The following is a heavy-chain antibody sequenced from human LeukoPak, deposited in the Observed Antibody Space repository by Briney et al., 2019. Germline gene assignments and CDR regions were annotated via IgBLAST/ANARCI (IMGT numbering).Heavy chain of an antibody. J-gene: IGHJ4*02. CDR3: ARDGRRGNFDK. V-gene: IGHV3-74*01. CDR2: IRSDGSIT. CDR1: GFTFSGYW. Sequence: GGSLRLSCAASGFTFSGYWTHWVRQAPGKGLAWVSVIRSDGSITTYADSVKGRFTISRDTAENTLYLQMNSLRAEDTAVYYCARDGRRGNFDKWGQGTLVSVSS. D-gene: IGHD1-26*01.